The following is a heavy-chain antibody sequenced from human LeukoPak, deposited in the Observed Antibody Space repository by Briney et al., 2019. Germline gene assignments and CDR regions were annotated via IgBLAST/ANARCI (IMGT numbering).Heavy chain of an antibody. CDR1: GYAFTSYG. CDR3: ASEGTTPYYFDY. J-gene: IGHJ4*02. CDR2: ISAYNGNT. Sequence: ASVKVPCKASGYAFTSYGISWVRQAPGQGLEWMGWISAYNGNTNYAQKLQGRVTMTTDTSTSTAYMELRSLRSDDTAVYYCASEGTTPYYFDYWGQGTLVTVSS. V-gene: IGHV1-18*04. D-gene: IGHD2-2*01.